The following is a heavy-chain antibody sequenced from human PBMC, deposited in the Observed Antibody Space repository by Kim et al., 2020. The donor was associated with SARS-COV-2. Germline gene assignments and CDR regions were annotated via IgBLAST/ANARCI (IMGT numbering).Heavy chain of an antibody. Sequence: GGSLRLSCVASGLTFSSYAMSWVRQAPGKGLEWVSATSGSGNSMNYADSVKGRFTVSRDNSKNTLNLQMNSLRAEDTAVYYCAIRVAVAGTIDYWGQGTLVTVSS. CDR2: TSGSGNSM. CDR3: AIRVAVAGTIDY. CDR1: GLTFSSYA. J-gene: IGHJ4*02. V-gene: IGHV3-23*01. D-gene: IGHD6-19*01.